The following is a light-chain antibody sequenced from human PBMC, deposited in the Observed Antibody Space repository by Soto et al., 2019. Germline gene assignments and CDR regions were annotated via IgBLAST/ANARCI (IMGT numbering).Light chain of an antibody. J-gene: IGLJ3*02. CDR2: GDS. CDR1: SSDIGAGYN. Sequence: QSVLTQPPSVSWAPGQRVTISCTGSSSDIGAGYNVHWYQQVPGTAPKLLIYGDSNRPSGVPDRFSGSKSGTSASLAITGLQAEDEADYYCQSYDSSLSGWLFGGGTKVTVL. CDR3: QSYDSSLSGWL. V-gene: IGLV1-40*01.